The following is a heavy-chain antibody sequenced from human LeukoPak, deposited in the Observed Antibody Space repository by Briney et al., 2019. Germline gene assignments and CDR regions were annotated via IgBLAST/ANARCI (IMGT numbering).Heavy chain of an antibody. CDR2: IYYSGST. CDR3: ASLRPGGSAIDY. D-gene: IGHD3-16*01. V-gene: IGHV4-59*01. J-gene: IGHJ4*02. Sequence: PSETLSLTCTVSGGSISSYYWSWIRQPPGKGLVWIGYIYYSGSTNYNPSLKSRVTISVDTSKDQSSLKLSSVTAADTAVYYCASLRPGGSAIDYWGQGTLVTVSS. CDR1: GGSISSYY.